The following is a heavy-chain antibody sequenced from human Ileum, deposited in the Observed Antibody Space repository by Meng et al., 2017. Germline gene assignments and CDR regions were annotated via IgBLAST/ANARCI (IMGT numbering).Heavy chain of an antibody. D-gene: IGHD3-22*01. CDR1: GGSISGGHYF. CDR3: ARGVVTYYDSSTLTWFDP. J-gene: IGHJ5*02. V-gene: IGHV4-31*03. CDR2: IYHSGVT. Sequence: QGRRRELGPGLVKPSQTLSLTCTVSGGSISGGHYFWSWIRQHPEKGLEWIGYIYHSGVTYYSPSLKSRLTISVDTSKNQFSLKLSSVTAADTAIYYCARGVVTYYDSSTLTWFDPWGQGALVTVSS.